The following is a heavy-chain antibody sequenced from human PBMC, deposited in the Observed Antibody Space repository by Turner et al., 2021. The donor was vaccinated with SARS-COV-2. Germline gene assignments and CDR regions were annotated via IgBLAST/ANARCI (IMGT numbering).Heavy chain of an antibody. CDR3: ATGYAYCGGDCSIDY. CDR2: FDPEDVKT. V-gene: IGHV1-24*01. J-gene: IGHJ4*02. D-gene: IGHD2-21*02. Sequence: QVQLVQSGAVVQKPGASVKVSCKVSGYTLTELSMHWVRQAPGKGLECMGGFDPEDVKTIYAQKFQGRVTMTEDTSTDTAYMELSSLRSEDTAVYYCATGYAYCGGDCSIDYWGQGTLVTVSS. CDR1: GYTLTELS.